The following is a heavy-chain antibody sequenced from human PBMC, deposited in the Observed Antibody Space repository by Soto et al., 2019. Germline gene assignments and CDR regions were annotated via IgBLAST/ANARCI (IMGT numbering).Heavy chain of an antibody. D-gene: IGHD6-13*01. CDR1: GGSISSYY. V-gene: IGHV4-59*08. CDR3: ARADGYSSSWYYYYYYMDV. Sequence: QVQLQESGPGLVKPSETLSLTCTVSGGSISSYYWSWIRQPPGKGLEWIGYIYYSGSTNYNPSLKSRVTISVDTSKNQFSLKLSSVTAADTAVYYCARADGYSSSWYYYYYYMDVWCKGTTVTVSS. CDR2: IYYSGST. J-gene: IGHJ6*03.